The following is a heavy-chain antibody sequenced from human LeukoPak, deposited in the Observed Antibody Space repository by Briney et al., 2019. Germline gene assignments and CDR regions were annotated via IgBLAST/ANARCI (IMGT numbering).Heavy chain of an antibody. Sequence: ASVKVSCKASGYTFTDYHIHWVRQAPGQGLEWMGWINPNSGGTNYAEKFHGRLTTTRDTSISTAFMELSGLRSDDTAVYYCTRFRHVAVAGTPHFDYWGQGTLVIVSS. CDR1: GYTFTDYH. J-gene: IGHJ4*02. V-gene: IGHV1-2*02. CDR2: INPNSGGT. CDR3: TRFRHVAVAGTPHFDY. D-gene: IGHD6-19*01.